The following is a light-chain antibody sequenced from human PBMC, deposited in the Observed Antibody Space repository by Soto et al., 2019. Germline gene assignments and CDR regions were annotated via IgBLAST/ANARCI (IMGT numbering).Light chain of an antibody. CDR1: RSVSNN. V-gene: IGKV3-15*01. CDR3: QQYNTWPPERR. CDR2: GAS. Sequence: EIVMTQSPATLSVSPGERATLSCRASRSVSNNLGWYQQKPGQAPRLTIYGASTRTNGIPARFSGGGSGTEFSLSISSLQSEDFAVYYCQQYNTWPPERRFGQGNKVEIK. J-gene: IGKJ1*01.